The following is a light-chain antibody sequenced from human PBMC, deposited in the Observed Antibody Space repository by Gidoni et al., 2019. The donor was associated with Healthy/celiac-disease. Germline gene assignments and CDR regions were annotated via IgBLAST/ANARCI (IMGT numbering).Light chain of an antibody. Sequence: SIYISCTGTSSDVGSYNLVSWYQQHPGKAPKLMIYEVSKRPSGVSNRFSGSKSGNTASLTISGLQAEDEADYYCCSYAGSSTFVVFGGGTKLTVL. J-gene: IGLJ2*01. CDR3: CSYAGSSTFVV. V-gene: IGLV2-23*02. CDR1: SSDVGSYNL. CDR2: EVS.